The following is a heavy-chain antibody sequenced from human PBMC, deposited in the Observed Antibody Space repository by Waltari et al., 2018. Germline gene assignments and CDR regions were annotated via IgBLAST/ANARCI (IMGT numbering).Heavy chain of an antibody. CDR1: GFTFSSYG. CDR3: AKFSRARGYDFWSGYHPFDP. V-gene: IGHV3-30*02. J-gene: IGHJ5*02. CDR2: ILYDGINK. Sequence: QVQLVESGGGVVQPGGSLRLSCAASGFTFSSYGMHWVRQAPGKGLEWGAFILYDGINKYYADSVKCRFTISRDNSKTTLYLQMNSLRAEDTAVYYCAKFSRARGYDFWSGYHPFDPWGQGTLVTVSS. D-gene: IGHD3-3*01.